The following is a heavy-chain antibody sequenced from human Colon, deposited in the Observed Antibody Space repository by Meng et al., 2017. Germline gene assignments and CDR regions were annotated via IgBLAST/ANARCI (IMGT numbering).Heavy chain of an antibody. CDR3: ARGVDWAKSGNF. D-gene: IGHD3-9*01. Sequence: QVQLRQWDAVLLTPSESLALNCAVYGGSFCDYYLTWIRQPPGKGLEWVGEIHPSGSTYYSPSLQSRVTITLDTSKNQFALTLSSMTAADTAVYYCARGVDWAKSGNFWDQGTLVTVSS. CDR1: GGSFCDYY. V-gene: IGHV4-34*01. J-gene: IGHJ4*02. CDR2: IHPSGST.